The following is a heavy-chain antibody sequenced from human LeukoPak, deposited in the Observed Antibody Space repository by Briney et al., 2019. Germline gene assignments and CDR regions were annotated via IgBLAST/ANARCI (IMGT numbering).Heavy chain of an antibody. Sequence: GGSLRLSCAPSGFTFSSYGMHWVRQAPGKGLEWVAFIRYDGSNKYYADSVKGRFTISRDNAKNSLYLQMNSLRAEDTAVYYCARDFYDSSGYYVFGFDYWGQGTLVTVS. CDR2: IRYDGSNK. J-gene: IGHJ4*02. CDR1: GFTFSSYG. CDR3: ARDFYDSSGYYVFGFDY. V-gene: IGHV3-30*02. D-gene: IGHD3-22*01.